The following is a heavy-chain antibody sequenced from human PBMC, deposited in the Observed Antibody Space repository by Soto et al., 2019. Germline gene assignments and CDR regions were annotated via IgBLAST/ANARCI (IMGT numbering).Heavy chain of an antibody. D-gene: IGHD5-12*01. CDR2: ISYDGSNT. V-gene: IGHV3-30*18. J-gene: IGHJ6*02. Sequence: QVQLVESGGGVVQPGRSLRLTCVVSGFTSSNYGMHWVPQAPGKGLEWVAVISYDGSNTHYADSVKGRFTIPRDNSKNTLYLQMNSLRAEDTAVYYCAKDEGWATTLSSYYYGMDVRGQGTTVTVSS. CDR1: GFTSSNYG. CDR3: AKDEGWATTLSSYYYGMDV.